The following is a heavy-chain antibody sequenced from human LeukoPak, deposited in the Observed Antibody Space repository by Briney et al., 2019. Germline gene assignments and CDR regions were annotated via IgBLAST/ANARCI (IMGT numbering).Heavy chain of an antibody. J-gene: IGHJ4*02. CDR2: INGNGGSS. Sequence: GGSLRLSCAASGFTFDDYGMTWVRHAPGKGLEWVSGINGNGGSSAYADSVKGRFTISRDNAKRSLYLQMNSPRGEDTAFQYCARSFDPNGYYDLYFEYWGQGNLVTVSS. CDR1: GFTFDDYG. V-gene: IGHV3-20*04. D-gene: IGHD3-22*01. CDR3: ARSFDPNGYYDLYFEY.